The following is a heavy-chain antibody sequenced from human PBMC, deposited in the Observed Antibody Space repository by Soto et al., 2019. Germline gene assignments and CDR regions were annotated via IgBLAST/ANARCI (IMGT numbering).Heavy chain of an antibody. CDR3: SPPYYGDASVY. CDR1: GGSISSSSYY. J-gene: IGHJ4*02. CDR2: IYYSGST. V-gene: IGHV4-39*01. Sequence: QLQLPESGPGLVKPSETLSLTRTVSGGSISSSSYYWGWIRQPPGKGLEWIGSIYYSGSTYYNPSLQSRVTICVDSYNNEFSLLLSSGTASDTAVYYCSPPYYGDASVYWVQGTLVTVSS. D-gene: IGHD4-17*01.